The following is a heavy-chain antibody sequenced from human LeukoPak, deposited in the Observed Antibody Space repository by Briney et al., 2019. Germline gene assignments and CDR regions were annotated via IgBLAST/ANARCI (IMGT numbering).Heavy chain of an antibody. CDR1: GFNFSNYD. D-gene: IGHD2-21*02. V-gene: IGHV3-30*02. CDR2: IRYDGSDK. Sequence: GGSLRLSCAASGFNFSNYDMHWVRQAPGKGLEWVAFIRYDGSDKYYADSVKGRLTISRDNSKNTLYVQMNSLRNEDTAVYYCAKGDTSWGQGTLVTVSS. CDR3: AKGDTS. J-gene: IGHJ5*02.